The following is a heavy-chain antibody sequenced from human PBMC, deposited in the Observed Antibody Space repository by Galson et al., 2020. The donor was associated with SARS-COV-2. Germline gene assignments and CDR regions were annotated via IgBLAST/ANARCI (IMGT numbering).Heavy chain of an antibody. D-gene: IGHD6-13*01. CDR2: INPRDIIT. Sequence: GESLKISCKASGYTFTSHYMHWVRQAPGQGLEWMGIINPRDIITKYARKFQGRVTMTRDTSTSTIYMELSSLRSEDTAVYYCAREEESYRSSSFDHWGQGTLVTVST. J-gene: IGHJ4*02. CDR1: GYTFTSHY. V-gene: IGHV1-46*01. CDR3: AREEESYRSSSFDH.